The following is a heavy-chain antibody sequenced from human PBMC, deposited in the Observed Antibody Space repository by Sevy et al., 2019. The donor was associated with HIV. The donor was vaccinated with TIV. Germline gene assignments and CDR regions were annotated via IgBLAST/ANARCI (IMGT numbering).Heavy chain of an antibody. D-gene: IGHD3-10*01. CDR3: AAAPGTGY. CDR1: GFSLETFW. V-gene: IGHV3-15*01. Sequence: GGSLRLSCAASGFSLETFWLHWVRQAPGQGLEWVGRSKSNSAGGTTAYAAPLEGRLTMSRNDSDNKLNLQINDVKIDDTAAYYCAAAPGTGYWGQGTLVTVSS. CDR2: SKSNSAGGTT. J-gene: IGHJ4*02.